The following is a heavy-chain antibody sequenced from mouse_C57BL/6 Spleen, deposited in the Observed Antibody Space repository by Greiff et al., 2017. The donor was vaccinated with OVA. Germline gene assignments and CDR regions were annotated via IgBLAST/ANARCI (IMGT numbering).Heavy chain of an antibody. J-gene: IGHJ3*01. V-gene: IGHV14-2*01. CDR3: ARDRYDKFAY. Sequence: VQLQQSGAELVKPGASVKLSCTASGFNIKDYYMHWVKQRTEQGLEWIGRIDPEDGETKSAPNFQGKATITADTSSNTAYLQLSSLTSEDTAVDYCARDRYDKFAYWGQGTLVTVSA. CDR1: GFNIKDYY. CDR2: IDPEDGET. D-gene: IGHD2-12*01.